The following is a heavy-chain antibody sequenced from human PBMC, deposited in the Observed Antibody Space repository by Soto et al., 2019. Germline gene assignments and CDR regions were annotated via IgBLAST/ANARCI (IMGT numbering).Heavy chain of an antibody. J-gene: IGHJ4*02. CDR3: ATEGVGSGSSLSYFDD. Sequence: SDTRSLTCTVSGGSIPNYYWSGIPQPAGKGLEWIGRIYTSGSTNYIPSLKSRITMSVDTSKNQFSLKMTSVTAAETAVYYCATEGVGSGSSLSYFDDCGQGAL. D-gene: IGHD3-3*01. CDR1: GGSIPNYY. CDR2: IYTSGST. V-gene: IGHV4-4*07.